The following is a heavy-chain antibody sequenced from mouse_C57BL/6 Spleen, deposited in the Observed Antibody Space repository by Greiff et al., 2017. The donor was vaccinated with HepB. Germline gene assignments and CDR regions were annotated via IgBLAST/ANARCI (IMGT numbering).Heavy chain of an antibody. D-gene: IGHD2-1*01. CDR2: INPNNGGT. CDR3: ARGIYYGNYWYFDV. Sequence: VQLQQSGPELVKPGASVKISCKASGYTFTDYYMNWVKQSHGKSLEWIGDINPNNGGTSYNQKFKGKATLTVDKSSSTAYMELRSLTSEDSAVYYCARGIYYGNYWYFDVWGTGTTVTVSS. J-gene: IGHJ1*03. V-gene: IGHV1-26*01. CDR1: GYTFTDYY.